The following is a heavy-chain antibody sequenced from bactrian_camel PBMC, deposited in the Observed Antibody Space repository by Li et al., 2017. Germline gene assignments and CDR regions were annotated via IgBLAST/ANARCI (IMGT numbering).Heavy chain of an antibody. CDR3: TAYPPGVAPAQCPIKAMVDY. Sequence: QVQLVESGGGSVQAGGSLTLSCKASGPISNDICMGWFRQAPGKDREAVASIYTGSGSTWHFESVKGRFTVSQDNAKHTLYLRMTSLKVEDTAVYYCTAYPPGVAPAQCPIKAMVDYWGQGTQVTVS. CDR2: IYTGSGST. CDR1: GPISNDIC. D-gene: IGHD7*01. V-gene: IGHV3S54*01. J-gene: IGHJ4*01.